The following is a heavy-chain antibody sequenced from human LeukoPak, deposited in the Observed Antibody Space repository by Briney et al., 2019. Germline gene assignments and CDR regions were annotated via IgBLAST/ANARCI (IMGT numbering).Heavy chain of an antibody. Sequence: SETLSLTCTVSGGSISSGGYYWSWIRQPPGKGLEWIGYIYHSGSTYYNPSLKSRVTISVDRSKNQFSLKLSSVTAADTAVYYCARDRRGGSSLDYWGQGTLVTVSS. V-gene: IGHV4-30-2*01. J-gene: IGHJ4*02. CDR2: IYHSGST. CDR3: ARDRRGGSSLDY. D-gene: IGHD6-13*01. CDR1: GGSISSGGYY.